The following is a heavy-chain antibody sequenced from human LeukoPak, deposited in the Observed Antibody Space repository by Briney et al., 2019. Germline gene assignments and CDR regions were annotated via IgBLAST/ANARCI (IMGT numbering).Heavy chain of an antibody. Sequence: PGGSLRLSCAASGFTFSNAWMSWVRQAPGKGLEWVGRIKSKTDGGTTDYAAPVKGRFTISRDDSKNTLYLQINSLKTEDTAVYYCTPYNSNWNSYDHWGQGALVTVSS. J-gene: IGHJ4*02. D-gene: IGHD6-13*01. V-gene: IGHV3-15*01. CDR3: TPYNSNWNSYDH. CDR1: GFTFSNAW. CDR2: IKSKTDGGTT.